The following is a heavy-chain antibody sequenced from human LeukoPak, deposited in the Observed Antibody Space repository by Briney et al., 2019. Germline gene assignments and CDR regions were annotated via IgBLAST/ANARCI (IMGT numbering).Heavy chain of an antibody. CDR3: VKVTAADFVDH. V-gene: IGHV3-9*01. CDR2: IGWNSGGI. CDR1: GFTFDDYA. D-gene: IGHD2-21*02. J-gene: IGHJ4*02. Sequence: GGSLRLSCAASGFTFDDYAMHWVRQAPGKGLEWVSGIGWNSGGIVYADSVKGRFTISRDNAKNSLYLQMNSLGAEDTAFYYCVKVTAADFVDHWGQGTLVTVSS.